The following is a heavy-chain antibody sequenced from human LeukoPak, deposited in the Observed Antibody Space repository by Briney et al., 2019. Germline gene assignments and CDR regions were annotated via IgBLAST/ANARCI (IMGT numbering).Heavy chain of an antibody. CDR1: GGTFSSYA. CDR2: IIPIFGTA. V-gene: IGHV1-69*05. CDR3: ARDFPCIAAAGTRYNWFDP. J-gene: IGHJ5*02. Sequence: GASVKVSCKASGGTFSSYAISWVRQAPGQGLEWMGGIIPIFGTANYAQKFQGRVTITTDESTSTAYMELSSLRSEDSAVYYCARDFPCIAAAGTRYNWFDPWGQETLVTVSS. D-gene: IGHD6-13*01.